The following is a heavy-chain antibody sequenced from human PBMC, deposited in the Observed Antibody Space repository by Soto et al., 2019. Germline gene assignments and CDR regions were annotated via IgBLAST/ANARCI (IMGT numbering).Heavy chain of an antibody. V-gene: IGHV4-59*01. Sequence: SETLSLTCIVSGTSIRGYYWTWIRQPPGKGLEWIGYIYYTGTTKYNPSLKSRVTISVDTSKNQFSLRRNSVTAADTAVYYCAREVSSFGSNHFDSWGQGALVTVSS. J-gene: IGHJ4*02. CDR1: GTSIRGYY. D-gene: IGHD3-10*01. CDR2: IYYTGTT. CDR3: AREVSSFGSNHFDS.